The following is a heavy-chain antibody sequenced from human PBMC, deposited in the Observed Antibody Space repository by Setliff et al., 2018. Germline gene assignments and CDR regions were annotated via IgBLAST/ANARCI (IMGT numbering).Heavy chain of an antibody. D-gene: IGHD3-3*01. J-gene: IGHJ5*02. V-gene: IGHV1-8*02. CDR1: GYTFTSYD. Sequence: ASVKVSCKASGYTFTSYDINWVRQATGQGLEWMGWMNPNSGNTGYAQKFQGRVTMTRNTSISTAYMELSSLRSEDTAVYYCARGRERDYNFWSGYYIQGQFDPWGQGT. CDR2: MNPNSGNT. CDR3: ARGRERDYNFWSGYYIQGQFDP.